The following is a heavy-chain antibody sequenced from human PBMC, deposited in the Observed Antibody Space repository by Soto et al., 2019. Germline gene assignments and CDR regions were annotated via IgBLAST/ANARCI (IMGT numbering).Heavy chain of an antibody. CDR3: ARDTDTAMVYNYYYGMDV. CDR2: IKQDGSEK. J-gene: IGHJ6*02. CDR1: GYTFSSYW. V-gene: IGHV3-7*05. D-gene: IGHD5-18*01. Sequence: EVQLVESGGGLVQPGGSLRLSCAASGYTFSSYWMSWVRQAPGKGLEWVANIKQDGSEKYYVDSVKGRFTISRDNAKNSLVLEMNSLRAEDTAVYYCARDTDTAMVYNYYYGMDVWGQGTTVTVSS.